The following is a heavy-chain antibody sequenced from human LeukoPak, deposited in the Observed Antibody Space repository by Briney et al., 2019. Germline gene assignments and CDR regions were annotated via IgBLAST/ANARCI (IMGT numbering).Heavy chain of an antibody. CDR3: ARDTYCSSTSCYELGFYYYYYYYMDV. CDR2: IKQDGSEK. CDR1: GFTFSSYS. J-gene: IGHJ6*03. Sequence: GGSLRLSCAASGFTFSSYSMNWVRQAPGKGLEWVANIKQDGSEKYYVDSVKGRFTISRDNAKNSLYLQMNSLRAEDTAVYYCARDTYCSSTSCYELGFYYYYYYYMDVWGKGTTVTVSS. V-gene: IGHV3-7*01. D-gene: IGHD2-2*01.